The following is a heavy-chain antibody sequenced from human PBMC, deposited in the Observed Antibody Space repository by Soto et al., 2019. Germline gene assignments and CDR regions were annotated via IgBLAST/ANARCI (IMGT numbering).Heavy chain of an antibody. J-gene: IGHJ4*02. CDR3: TTVTYSSDGFDY. V-gene: IGHV3-15*01. CDR1: GFTFSSAW. CDR2: IKSKTDGGTT. Sequence: GGSLRLACAASGFTFSSAWMSWVHQAPGKGLEWDGRIKSKTDGGTTDYAAHVKCRFSILRDDSKNTLYLQMNSLKTEDTAVYYCTTVTYSSDGFDYWGQGTMVTVSS. D-gene: IGHD2-15*01.